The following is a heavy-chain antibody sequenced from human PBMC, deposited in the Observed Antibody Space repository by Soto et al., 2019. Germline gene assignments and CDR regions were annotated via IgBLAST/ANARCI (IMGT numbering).Heavy chain of an antibody. V-gene: IGHV3-74*01. CDR2: INSDGSRT. J-gene: IGHJ5*02. D-gene: IGHD6-13*01. CDR1: GFTFSSYW. Sequence: EVQLVESGGGLVQPGESLRLSCAASGFTFSSYWMHWVRQAPGKGLVWVSRINSDGSRTNYADSVKGRFTVSRDNAKNTQYLQMNSLRAEDMAVYYCARVLTGSWNWFDPWGQGTLVTVSS. CDR3: ARVLTGSWNWFDP.